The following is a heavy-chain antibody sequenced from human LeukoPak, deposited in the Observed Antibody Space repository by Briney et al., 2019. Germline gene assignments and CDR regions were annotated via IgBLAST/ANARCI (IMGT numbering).Heavy chain of an antibody. Sequence: PSETLSFTCTVSNDSINSYYWNWIRKSPGKVLERIGYISYSGSTNYNPSLRSRVTITLDRSKNQFSLDLTSVTAADTAVYFCARTKFGGPFFAYWGQGALVTVSS. CDR1: NDSINSYY. V-gene: IGHV4-59*08. CDR2: ISYSGST. J-gene: IGHJ4*02. CDR3: ARTKFGGPFFAY. D-gene: IGHD3-10*01.